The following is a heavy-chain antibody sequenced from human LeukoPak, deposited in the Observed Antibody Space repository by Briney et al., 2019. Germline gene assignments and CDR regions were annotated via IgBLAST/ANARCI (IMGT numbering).Heavy chain of an antibody. CDR2: ISSNNGYI. J-gene: IGHJ4*02. V-gene: IGHV3-21*01. CDR3: ARDLGTRKSIAFAD. Sequence: GGSLRLSCAASGFSFSSYRMNWVRQAPGKGLEWVASISSNNGYIYYADSVKGRFTISRDNGENSLHLQMNSLRAEDAAVYYCARDLGTRKSIAFADWGQGTLVTVSS. CDR1: GFSFSSYR. D-gene: IGHD6-6*01.